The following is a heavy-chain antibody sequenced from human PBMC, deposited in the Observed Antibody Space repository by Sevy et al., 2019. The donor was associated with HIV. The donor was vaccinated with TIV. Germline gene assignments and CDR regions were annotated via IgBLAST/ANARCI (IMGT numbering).Heavy chain of an antibody. CDR3: ARDYGSGWIFDY. CDR1: GFTFSDHY. D-gene: IGHD6-19*01. CDR2: ISSSTAI. J-gene: IGHJ4*02. Sequence: GGSLRLSCAASGFTFSDHYMSWIRQAPGKGLEWLSYISSSTAIYYADSVKGRFTISRDNAKNLLYLQMNSLRAEDTAVYYGARDYGSGWIFDYWGQGTLVTVSS. V-gene: IGHV3-11*01.